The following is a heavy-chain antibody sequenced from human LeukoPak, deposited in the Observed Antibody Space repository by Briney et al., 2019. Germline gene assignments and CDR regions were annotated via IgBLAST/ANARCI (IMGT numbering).Heavy chain of an antibody. CDR1: GFTFSSYS. J-gene: IGHJ4*02. D-gene: IGHD3-3*01. CDR3: AKGKRFLEWSGYYFDY. CDR2: ISYDGSNK. Sequence: PGGSLRLSCAASGFTFSSYSMNWVRQAPGKGLEWVAVISYDGSNKYYADSVKGRFTISRDNSKNTLYLQMNSLRAEDTAVYYCAKGKRFLEWSGYYFDYWGQGTLVTVSS. V-gene: IGHV3-30*18.